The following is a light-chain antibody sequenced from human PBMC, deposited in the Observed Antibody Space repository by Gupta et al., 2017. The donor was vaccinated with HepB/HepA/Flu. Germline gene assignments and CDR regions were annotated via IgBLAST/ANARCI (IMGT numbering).Light chain of an antibody. J-gene: IGKJ1*01. CDR2: GAS. CDR1: QSVSSN. Sequence: SPATLSVSPGERATLSCRASQSVSSNLAWYQQKPGQAPRLLIYGASTRATGIPARFSGSGSGTEFTLTISSLQSEDFAVYYCQQYNNWPLAFGXGTKVEIK. CDR3: QQYNNWPLA. V-gene: IGKV3-15*01.